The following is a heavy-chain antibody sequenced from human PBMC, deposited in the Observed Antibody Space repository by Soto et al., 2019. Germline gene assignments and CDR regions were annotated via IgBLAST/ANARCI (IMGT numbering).Heavy chain of an antibody. CDR3: AKYMVRGVTISPGDY. D-gene: IGHD3-10*01. CDR2: IEGDSSGT. Sequence: PGGSLRLSCAASGFTFSSYWMHWVRQAPGKGLVWVSRIEGDSSGTYYADSVKGRFTISRDNSKNTLYLQMNSLRAEDTAVYYCAKYMVRGVTISPGDYWGQGTLVTVSS. V-gene: IGHV3-74*01. CDR1: GFTFSSYW. J-gene: IGHJ4*02.